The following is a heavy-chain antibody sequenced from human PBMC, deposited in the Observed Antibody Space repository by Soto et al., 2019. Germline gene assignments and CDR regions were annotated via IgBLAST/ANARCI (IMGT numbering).Heavy chain of an antibody. CDR2: ISYDGSNK. Sequence: QVQLVESGGGVVQPGRSLRLSCAASGFTFSSYGMHWVRQAPGKGLEWVAVISYDGSNKYYADSVKGRFTISRDNSKNTLYLQMNSLRAEDTAVYYCAKNTAMAPDYGDKQLSRGSHNWFDPWGQGTLVTVSS. CDR3: AKNTAMAPDYGDKQLSRGSHNWFDP. D-gene: IGHD4-17*01. J-gene: IGHJ5*02. V-gene: IGHV3-30*18. CDR1: GFTFSSYG.